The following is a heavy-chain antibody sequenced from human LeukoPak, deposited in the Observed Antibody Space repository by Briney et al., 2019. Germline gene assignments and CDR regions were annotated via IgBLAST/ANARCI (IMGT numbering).Heavy chain of an antibody. CDR1: GGSISSYY. CDR3: ARDRGNSGAAYFDY. V-gene: IGHV4-59*01. CDR2: ISYSGST. J-gene: IGHJ4*02. D-gene: IGHD4-23*01. Sequence: PSETLSLTCTVSGGSISSYYWSWIRQPPGKGLEWIGYISYSGSTNYNPSLKSRVTISVDTSKNQFSLKLRFVTAADTAVYYCARDRGNSGAAYFDYWGQGTLVTVSS.